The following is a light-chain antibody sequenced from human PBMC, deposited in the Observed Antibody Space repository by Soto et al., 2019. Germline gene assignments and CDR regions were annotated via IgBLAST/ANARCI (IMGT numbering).Light chain of an antibody. Sequence: EIVLTQSPGTLSLSPGEGATLSCRASQSVSTNYLAWYQQTPGQAPRLLIYGASSRATGIPDRFSGSGSGTDFTLTISRLEPEDFATYYCLQDYNYPYTFGQGTKLEVK. CDR1: QSVSTNY. J-gene: IGKJ2*01. CDR3: LQDYNYPYT. V-gene: IGKV3-20*01. CDR2: GAS.